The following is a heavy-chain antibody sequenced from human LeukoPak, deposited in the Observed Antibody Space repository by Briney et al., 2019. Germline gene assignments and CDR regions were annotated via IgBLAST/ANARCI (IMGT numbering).Heavy chain of an antibody. D-gene: IGHD1-1*01. CDR3: ARVFFYNDANSIDL. V-gene: IGHV4-61*02. CDR1: GGSISSGSDY. Sequence: SETLTLICTVSGGSISSGSDYWTWIRQPAGNGLEWIGRVFPSGSTNYNPSLKSRVTVSVDTSKNQFSLKLSSVTAADTAVYYCARVFFYNDANSIDLWGRGTLVTVSS. J-gene: IGHJ2*01. CDR2: VFPSGST.